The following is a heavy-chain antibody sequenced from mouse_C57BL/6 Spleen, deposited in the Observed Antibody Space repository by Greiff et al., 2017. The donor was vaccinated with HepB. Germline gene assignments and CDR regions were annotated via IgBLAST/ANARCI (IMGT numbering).Heavy chain of an antibody. CDR1: GFSLPSYG. D-gene: IGHD1-1*01. CDR2: IWSGGST. V-gene: IGHV2-2*01. CDR3: ARKNYGSSGDFGY. Sequence: VKLQESGPGLVQPSQSLSITCTVSGFSLPSYGVHWVRQSPGKGLEWLGVIWSGGSTDYNAAFISRLSISKENSKSQVFFKMNSLQADDTAIYYCARKNYGSSGDFGYWGQSTTLTVSS. J-gene: IGHJ2*01.